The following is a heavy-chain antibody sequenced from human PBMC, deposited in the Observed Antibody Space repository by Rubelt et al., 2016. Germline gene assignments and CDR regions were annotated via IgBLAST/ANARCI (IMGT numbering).Heavy chain of an antibody. CDR3: AREITPADLD. Sequence: QVQLVESGGGVVQPGRSLRLSCAASGFTFSSYAMPWVRQAPGKGLERVAVISYDGSNKYYADSVKGRFTISRDNSKNTLYLQMNSLRAEDTAVYYCAREITPADLDWGQGTLVTVSS. CDR2: ISYDGSNK. J-gene: IGHJ4*02. CDR1: GFTFSSYA. V-gene: IGHV3-30*04. D-gene: IGHD2-2*01.